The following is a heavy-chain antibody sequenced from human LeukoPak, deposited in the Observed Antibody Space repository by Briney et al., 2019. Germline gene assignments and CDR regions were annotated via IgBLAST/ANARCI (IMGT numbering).Heavy chain of an antibody. CDR1: GFTFSSYA. J-gene: IGHJ5*02. V-gene: IGHV3-23*01. D-gene: IGHD3-10*01. CDR2: ISGSVYST. CDR3: AKSGSGTFRPFS. Sequence: SLRLSCAASGFTFSSYAMSWVRQAPGKGLEWVSLISGSVYSTYYADSVKGRFTISRDDSNNMLSLQMNGLRADDTALYYCAKSGSGTFRPFSWGQGTLVTLS.